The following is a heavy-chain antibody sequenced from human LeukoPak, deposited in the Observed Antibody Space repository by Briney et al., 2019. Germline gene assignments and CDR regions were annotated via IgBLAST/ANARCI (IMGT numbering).Heavy chain of an antibody. CDR2: ISYDGSNK. Sequence: GGSQRLSCAASGFTFSSYAMHWVRQAPGKGLEWVAVISYDGSNKYYADSVKGRFTISRDNSKNTLYLQMNSLRAEDTAVYYCARGYSGSYTDYWGQGTLVTVSS. J-gene: IGHJ4*02. V-gene: IGHV3-30-3*01. CDR1: GFTFSSYA. CDR3: ARGYSGSYTDY. D-gene: IGHD1-26*01.